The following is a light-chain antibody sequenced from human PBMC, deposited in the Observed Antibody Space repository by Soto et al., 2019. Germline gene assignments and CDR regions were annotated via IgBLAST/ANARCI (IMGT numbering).Light chain of an antibody. V-gene: IGKV1-5*03. Sequence: DIQMTQPPSTRSASVGDRVTITCRASQTIGRWLAWYQQKPGKVPKLLIYKASSLQSGVPSRFSGSGSGTEFTLTINSLQPDDFATYYCHQYNSYSRTFGQGTTLEIK. CDR3: HQYNSYSRT. CDR2: KAS. CDR1: QTIGRW. J-gene: IGKJ1*01.